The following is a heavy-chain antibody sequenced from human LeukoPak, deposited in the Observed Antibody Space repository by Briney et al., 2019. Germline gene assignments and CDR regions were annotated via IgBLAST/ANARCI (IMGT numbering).Heavy chain of an antibody. Sequence: ASVKVSCKASGYTLTGYYMHWVRQAPGQGLEWMGWINPNSGGTNYAQKFQGRVTMTRDTSISTAYMELSRLRSDDTAVYYCAKARGAIQLWLVAYFDYWGQGTLVTVSS. D-gene: IGHD5-18*01. CDR2: INPNSGGT. J-gene: IGHJ4*02. CDR3: AKARGAIQLWLVAYFDY. V-gene: IGHV1-2*02. CDR1: GYTLTGYY.